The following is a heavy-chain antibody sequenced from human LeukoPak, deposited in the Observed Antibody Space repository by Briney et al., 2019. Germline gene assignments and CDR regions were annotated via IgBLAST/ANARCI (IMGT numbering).Heavy chain of an antibody. D-gene: IGHD6-19*01. J-gene: IGHJ4*02. V-gene: IGHV1-46*01. CDR3: ARDRFAVAGLFDY. Sequence: ASVKVSCKASGYTFTSYYMHWVRQAPGQGLEWMGIINPSGGSTSYAQKFQGRVTMTRDMSTSTVYMELSSLRSEDTAVHYCARDRFAVAGLFDYWGQGTLVTVSS. CDR2: INPSGGST. CDR1: GYTFTSYY.